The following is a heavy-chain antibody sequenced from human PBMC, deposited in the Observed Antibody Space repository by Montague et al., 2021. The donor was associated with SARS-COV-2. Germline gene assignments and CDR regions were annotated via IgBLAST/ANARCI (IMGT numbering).Heavy chain of an antibody. J-gene: IGHJ5*02. V-gene: IGHV4-61*02. CDR3: ARGCSGGSCYPNPFST. D-gene: IGHD2-15*01. Sequence: TLSLTCTVSGGSISSGSYYWSWIRQPAGKGLEWIGRIYTSGSTNYNPSLKSRVTISVDTSKNQSSLKLSSVTAADTAVYYCARGCSGGSCYPNPFSTWGLGTLVTVSS. CDR2: IYTSGST. CDR1: GGSISSGSYY.